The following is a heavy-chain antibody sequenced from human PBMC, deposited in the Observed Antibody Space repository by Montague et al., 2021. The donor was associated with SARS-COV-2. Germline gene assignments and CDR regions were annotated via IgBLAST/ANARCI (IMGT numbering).Heavy chain of an antibody. CDR1: GXSISSNYY. D-gene: IGHD3-10*01. CDR3: ARAPYYGPGKPYQFDY. CDR2: SYHSGTT. V-gene: IGHV4-38-2*02. J-gene: IGHJ4*02. Sequence: SETLSLTCTVSGXSISSNYYWGWIRQPPGKGLGWIGCSYHSGTTHYHPSLKSRVTISLDTSNNHFSPKVTSVTAADTAVYYCARAPYYGPGKPYQFDYWGRGTLVTVSS.